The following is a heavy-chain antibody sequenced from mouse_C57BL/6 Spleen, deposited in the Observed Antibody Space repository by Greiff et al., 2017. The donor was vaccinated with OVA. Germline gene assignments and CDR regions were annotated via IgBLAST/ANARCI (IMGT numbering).Heavy chain of an antibody. CDR1: GYAFSSSW. CDR2: IYPGDGDT. Sequence: VQGVESGPELVKPGASVKISCKASGYAFSSSWMNWVKQRPGKGLEWIGRIYPGDGDTNYNGKFKGKATLTADKSSSTAYMQLSSLTSEDSAVYFCARGSSGYVGVFAYWGQGTLVTVSA. D-gene: IGHD3-2*02. CDR3: ARGSSGYVGVFAY. V-gene: IGHV1-82*01. J-gene: IGHJ3*01.